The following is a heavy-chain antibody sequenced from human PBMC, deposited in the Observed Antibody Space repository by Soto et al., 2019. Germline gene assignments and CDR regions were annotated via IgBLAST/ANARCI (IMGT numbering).Heavy chain of an antibody. CDR2: ISAYNGNT. V-gene: IGHV1-18*01. J-gene: IGHJ5*02. Sequence: ASVKVSCKASGYTFTSYGISWVRQAPGQGLEWMGWISAYNGNTNYAQKLQGRVTMTTDTSTSTAYMELRSLRSDDTAVYYCARGYCSGGSCLNWFDPWGQGTLVTVSS. D-gene: IGHD2-15*01. CDR3: ARGYCSGGSCLNWFDP. CDR1: GYTFTSYG.